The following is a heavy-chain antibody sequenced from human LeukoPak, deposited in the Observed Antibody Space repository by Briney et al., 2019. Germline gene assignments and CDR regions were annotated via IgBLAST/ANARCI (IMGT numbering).Heavy chain of an antibody. CDR3: ARERGIVVAGTGAVFDY. CDR1: GFTFSSYA. J-gene: IGHJ4*02. V-gene: IGHV3-30-3*01. D-gene: IGHD6-19*01. Sequence: GGSLRLSCAASGFTFSSYAMHWVRQAPGKGLEWVAVISYDGSNKYYADSVKGRFTISRDNSKNTLYLQMNSLRAEDTAVYYCARERGIVVAGTGAVFDYWGQGTLVTVSS. CDR2: ISYDGSNK.